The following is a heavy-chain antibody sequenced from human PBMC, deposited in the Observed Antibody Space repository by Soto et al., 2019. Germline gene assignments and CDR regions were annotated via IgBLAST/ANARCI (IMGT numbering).Heavy chain of an antibody. Sequence: ASVKVSCKVSGYTLTELSMHWVRQAPGKGLEWMGGFDPEDGETIYAQKFQGRATMTEDTSTDAAYMELSSLRSEDTAVYYCATGPDFDWFRFDPWGQGTLVTVSS. D-gene: IGHD3-9*01. V-gene: IGHV1-24*01. CDR1: GYTLTELS. CDR2: FDPEDGET. CDR3: ATGPDFDWFRFDP. J-gene: IGHJ5*02.